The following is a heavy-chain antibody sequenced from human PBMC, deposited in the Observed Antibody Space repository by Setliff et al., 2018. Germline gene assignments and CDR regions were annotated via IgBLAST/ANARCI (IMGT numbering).Heavy chain of an antibody. J-gene: IGHJ5*02. D-gene: IGHD2-2*01. CDR1: GGSFSGYY. CDR2: INHTGST. Sequence: SETLSLTCAVYGGSFSGYYWSWIRQPPGKGLEWIGEINHTGSTNYSPSLKSRVTISVDTSKNQFSLKLTSVTVADTAVYYCARGYCSSPSCFFAGWFDPWGQGTLVTVSS. V-gene: IGHV4-34*01. CDR3: ARGYCSSPSCFFAGWFDP.